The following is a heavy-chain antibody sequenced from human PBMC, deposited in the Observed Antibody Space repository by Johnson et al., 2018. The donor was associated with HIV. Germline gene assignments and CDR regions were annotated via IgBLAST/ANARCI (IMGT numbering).Heavy chain of an antibody. CDR1: EFTFSSYW. D-gene: IGHD6-6*01. V-gene: IGHV3-7*02. CDR3: ARGEAAHGAFDI. Sequence: EVQLVESGGGVVQPGGSLRLSCAASEFTFSSYWMAWVRQAPEKGPEWVANIKYDASEKYYVDSVKGRFTISRDNAKNSLYLEMSSLRAEDTAVYYCARGEAAHGAFDIWGQGTMVTVSS. CDR2: IKYDASEK. J-gene: IGHJ3*02.